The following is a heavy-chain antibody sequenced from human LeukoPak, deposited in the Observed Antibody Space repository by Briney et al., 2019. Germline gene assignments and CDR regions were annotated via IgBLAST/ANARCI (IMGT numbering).Heavy chain of an antibody. CDR2: MSNDGSNE. Sequence: GSLRLSCAASGFTFSMHWVRQGPGKGLEWVAIMSNDGSNEKYADSVRGRFTISRDNSKNTLYVQMNSLRSEDTAVYYCARGTGSGSYIIDYWGQGILVTVSS. D-gene: IGHD3-10*01. CDR3: ARGTGSGSYIIDY. V-gene: IGHV3-30*03. J-gene: IGHJ4*02. CDR1: GFTFS.